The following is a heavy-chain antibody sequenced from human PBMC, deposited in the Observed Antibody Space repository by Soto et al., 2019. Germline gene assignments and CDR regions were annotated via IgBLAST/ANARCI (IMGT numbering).Heavy chain of an antibody. CDR2: IIPIFGTA. D-gene: IGHD5-18*01. CDR1: GGTLSSYA. V-gene: IGHV1-69*13. Sequence: SVKVSCKASGGTLSSYAISWVRQAPGQGLEWMGGIIPIFGTANYAQKFQGRVTITADESTSTAYMELSSLRSEDTAVYYCARDRAAMVPNYYYYYGMDVWGQGTTVTVSS. CDR3: ARDRAAMVPNYYYYYGMDV. J-gene: IGHJ6*02.